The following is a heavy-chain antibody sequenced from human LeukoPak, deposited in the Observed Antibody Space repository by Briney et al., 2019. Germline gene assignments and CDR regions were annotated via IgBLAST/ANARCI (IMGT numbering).Heavy chain of an antibody. CDR2: ISAYNGNT. CDR1: GYTFTSYG. D-gene: IGHD1-14*01. Sequence: ASVKVSCKASGYTFTSYGISWVRQAPGQGLEWMGWISAYNGNTNYAQKLQGRVTMTTDTSTSTAYMELSSLRSEDTAVYYCATVRTGGNEPPLHALDYWGQGTLVTVSS. J-gene: IGHJ4*02. CDR3: ATVRTGGNEPPLHALDY. V-gene: IGHV1-18*01.